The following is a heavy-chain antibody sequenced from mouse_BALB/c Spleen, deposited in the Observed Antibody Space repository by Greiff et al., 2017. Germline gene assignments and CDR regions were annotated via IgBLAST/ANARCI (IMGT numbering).Heavy chain of an antibody. D-gene: IGHD2-2*01. CDR3: AREAIYYGYDAWFAY. Sequence: EVKVVESGGGLVKPGGSLKLSCAASGFTFSSYAMSCVRQTPEKRLEWVASISSGGSTYYPDSVKGRFTISRDNARNILYLQMSSLRSEDTAMYYCAREAIYYGYDAWFAYWGQGTLVTVSA. V-gene: IGHV5-6-5*01. CDR2: ISSGGST. J-gene: IGHJ3*01. CDR1: GFTFSSYA.